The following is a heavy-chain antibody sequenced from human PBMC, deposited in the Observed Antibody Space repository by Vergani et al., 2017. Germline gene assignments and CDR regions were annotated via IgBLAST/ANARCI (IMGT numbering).Heavy chain of an antibody. CDR1: GGTFSSYA. CDR2: IIPIFGTA. D-gene: IGHD3-22*01. CDR3: ASPLYYYDSSGYYSDEYFQH. Sequence: QVQLVQSGAEVKKPGSSVKVSCKASGGTFSSYAISWVRQAPGQGLEWMGGIIPIFGTANYARKFQGEVTITADESTSTAYMELSSLRSEDTAVYYCASPLYYYDSSGYYSDEYFQHWGQGTLVTVSS. J-gene: IGHJ1*01. V-gene: IGHV1-69*01.